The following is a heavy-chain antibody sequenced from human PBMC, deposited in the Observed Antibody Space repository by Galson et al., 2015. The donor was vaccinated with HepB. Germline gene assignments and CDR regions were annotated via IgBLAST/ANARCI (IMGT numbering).Heavy chain of an antibody. V-gene: IGHV1-2*04. D-gene: IGHD3-3*01. Sequence: SVKVPCKASGYTFTGYYMHWVRQAPGQGLEWMGWINPNSGGTNYAQKFQGWVTMTRDTSISTAYMELSRLRSDDTAVYYCARDNPDFWSGYDYGMDVWGQGTTVTVSS. CDR3: ARDNPDFWSGYDYGMDV. J-gene: IGHJ6*02. CDR2: INPNSGGT. CDR1: GYTFTGYY.